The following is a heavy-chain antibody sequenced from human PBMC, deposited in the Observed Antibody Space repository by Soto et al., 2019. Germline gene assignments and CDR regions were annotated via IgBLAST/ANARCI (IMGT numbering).Heavy chain of an antibody. D-gene: IGHD3-10*01. V-gene: IGHV1-18*01. Sequence: ASVKVSCKASGYTFTSYGIIWVRQAPGQGLEWMGWISAYNGNTNYAQKLQGRVTMTTDTSTSTAYMELRSLRSDDTAVYYCARGGLGITMVRGVIRDDYWGQGTLVTAPQ. CDR3: ARGGLGITMVRGVIRDDY. CDR2: ISAYNGNT. J-gene: IGHJ4*02. CDR1: GYTFTSYG.